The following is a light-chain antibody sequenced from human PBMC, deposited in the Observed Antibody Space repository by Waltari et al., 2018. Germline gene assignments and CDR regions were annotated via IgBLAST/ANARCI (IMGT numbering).Light chain of an antibody. J-gene: IGLJ2*01. CDR1: SSDVGGYKF. Sequence: QSALTQPASVSGSPGQSIPISCTGTSSDVGGYKFVSWYQQHPGKAPKLMIYEVSNRPSGVSNRFSGSKSGNTASLTISGLQAEDEADYYCSSYTSSSTLVVFGGGTKLTVL. V-gene: IGLV2-14*01. CDR2: EVS. CDR3: SSYTSSSTLVV.